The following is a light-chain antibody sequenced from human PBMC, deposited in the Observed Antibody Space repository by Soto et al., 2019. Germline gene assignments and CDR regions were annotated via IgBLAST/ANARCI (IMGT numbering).Light chain of an antibody. CDR3: QLYGISPH. J-gene: IGKJ1*01. CDR2: ASS. V-gene: IGKV3-20*01. CDR1: QTFVSTY. Sequence: THSAGTLCLSPGQRATLSCRASQTFVSTYLSWYQQKPGQAPRLLIYASSNRATGIPDRFSGSASGTDFTLTINRLEPEDFAVYYCQLYGISPHFGQGTKVDI.